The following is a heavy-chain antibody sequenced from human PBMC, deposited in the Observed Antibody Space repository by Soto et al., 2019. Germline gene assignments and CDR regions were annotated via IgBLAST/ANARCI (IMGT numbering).Heavy chain of an antibody. J-gene: IGHJ5*02. V-gene: IGHV4-4*02. CDR3: PRGGSGWSRFDA. CDR1: GGSISSSNW. Sequence: QVQLQESGPGLVKPSGTLSLTCAVSGGSISSSNWWSWVRQPPGKGLEWIGEIYHSGSTNYNPSLQRRLTISVDKSKNQFSLKQSSVTAADTAVYYRPRGGSGWSRFDAWGQGTLVTVSS. CDR2: IYHSGST. D-gene: IGHD6-19*01.